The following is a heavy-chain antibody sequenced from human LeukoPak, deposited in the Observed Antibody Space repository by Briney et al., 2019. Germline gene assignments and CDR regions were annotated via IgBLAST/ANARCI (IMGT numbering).Heavy chain of an antibody. J-gene: IGHJ5*02. CDR3: ARAPYYDILTGFDP. CDR1: GYTFSSND. CDR2: ISAYNGNT. V-gene: IGHV1-18*01. Sequence: ASVKVSCKASGYTFSSNDINWVRQATGQGLEWMGWISAYNGNTNYAQKLQGRVTMTTDTSTSTAYMELRSLRSDDTAVYYCARAPYYDILTGFDPWGQGTLVTVSS. D-gene: IGHD3-9*01.